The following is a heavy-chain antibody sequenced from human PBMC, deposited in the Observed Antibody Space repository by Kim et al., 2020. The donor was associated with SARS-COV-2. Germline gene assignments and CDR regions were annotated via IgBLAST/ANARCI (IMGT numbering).Heavy chain of an antibody. D-gene: IGHD3-22*01. V-gene: IGHV3-66*01. Sequence: GGSLRLSCAASGFTVSSNYMSWVRQAPGKGLEWVSVIYSGGSTYYADSVKGRFTISRDNSKNTLYLQMNSLRAEDTAVYYCARDNWFNDSSGYYYYYGMDVWGQGTTVTVSS. CDR1: GFTVSSNY. J-gene: IGHJ6*02. CDR3: ARDNWFNDSSGYYYYYGMDV. CDR2: IYSGGST.